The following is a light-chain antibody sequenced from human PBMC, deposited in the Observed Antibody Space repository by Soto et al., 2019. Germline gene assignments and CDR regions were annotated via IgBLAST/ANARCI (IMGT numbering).Light chain of an antibody. J-gene: IGKJ3*01. CDR1: QTVLYIPNNMNY. CDR3: QPLLYGPPT. Sequence: SVMTQSPDSLAVSLGERVTINCKSSQTVLYIPNNMNYLAWFHQKPVQPPKLLLYWASTRESGVPDRFSGSLYATDFAPTIPTLQAEHVDVHYCQPLLYGPPTFGAGTTVDIK. CDR2: WAS. V-gene: IGKV4-1*01.